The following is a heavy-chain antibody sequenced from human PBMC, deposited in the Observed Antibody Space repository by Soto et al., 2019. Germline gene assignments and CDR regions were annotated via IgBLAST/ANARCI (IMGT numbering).Heavy chain of an antibody. J-gene: IGHJ5*02. Sequence: PGGSLRLSCAASGFTFSSYAMSWVRQAPGKGLEWVSAISGSGGSTYYADSVKGRFTISRDNSKNTLYLQMNSLRAEDTAVYYCAKLWPGYLWFGELRGFDPWGQGTLVTVSS. CDR2: ISGSGGST. CDR1: GFTFSSYA. CDR3: AKLWPGYLWFGELRGFDP. D-gene: IGHD3-10*01. V-gene: IGHV3-23*01.